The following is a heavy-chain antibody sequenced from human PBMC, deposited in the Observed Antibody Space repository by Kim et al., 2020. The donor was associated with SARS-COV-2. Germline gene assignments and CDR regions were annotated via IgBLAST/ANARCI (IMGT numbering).Heavy chain of an antibody. J-gene: IGHJ4*02. Sequence: NTRYSQKFQARVYMTRDTSATTAYLELSGLRSEDTAVYYCAREAVAGSFDHWGQGTLVTVSS. CDR3: AREAVAGSFDH. D-gene: IGHD6-19*01. CDR2: NT. V-gene: IGHV1-3*01.